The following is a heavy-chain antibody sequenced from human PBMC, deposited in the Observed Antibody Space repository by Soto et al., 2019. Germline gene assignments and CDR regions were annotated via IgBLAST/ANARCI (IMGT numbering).Heavy chain of an antibody. CDR2: FDPEDGET. D-gene: IGHD6-19*01. CDR3: ATRATWVGYSSGLGAFDI. CDR1: GYTLTELS. J-gene: IGHJ3*02. Sequence: ASVKVSCKVSGYTLTELSMHWVRQAPGKGLEWMGGFDPEDGETIYAQKFQGRVTMTEDTSTDTAYMELSSLRSEDTAVYYCATRATWVGYSSGLGAFDIWGQGTMVTVSS. V-gene: IGHV1-24*01.